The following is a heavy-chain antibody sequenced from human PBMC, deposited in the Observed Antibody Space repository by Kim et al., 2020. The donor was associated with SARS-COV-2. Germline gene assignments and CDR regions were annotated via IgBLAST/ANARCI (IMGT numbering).Heavy chain of an antibody. CDR3: ARDFTSWSGYDRAGY. Sequence: DSVKGRFTISRDNAKNSLYLQMNSLRAEDTAVYYCARDFTSWSGYDRAGYWGQGTLVTVSS. V-gene: IGHV3-7*01. J-gene: IGHJ4*02. D-gene: IGHD3-3*01.